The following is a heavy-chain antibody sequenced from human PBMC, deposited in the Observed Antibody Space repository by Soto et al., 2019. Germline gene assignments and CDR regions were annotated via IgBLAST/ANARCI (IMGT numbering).Heavy chain of an antibody. CDR3: ARGGPEGYYYGMDV. CDR1: GFTFSSYS. J-gene: IGHJ6*02. Sequence: GGSLRLSCAVSGFTFSSYSMNWVRQAPGKGLEWVSSISSSSSYIYYADSVKGRFTISRDNAKNSLYLQMNSLRAEDTAVYYCARGGPEGYYYGMDVWGQGTTVTVSS. CDR2: ISSSSSYI. V-gene: IGHV3-21*01. D-gene: IGHD3-10*01.